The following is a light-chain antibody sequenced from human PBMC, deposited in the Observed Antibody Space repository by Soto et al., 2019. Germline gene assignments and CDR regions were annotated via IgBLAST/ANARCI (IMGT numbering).Light chain of an antibody. J-gene: IGKJ3*01. CDR3: MQALQTPFT. CDR1: QSLLHSNGYNY. Sequence: DIVMTQSPLSLPVTPGEPASIPCRSSQSLLHSNGYNYLDWYLQKPGQSPQLLIYLGSNRASGVPDRFSGSGSGTDFTLKISRXEAEDVGVYDCMQALQTPFTFGPWSKVDIK. CDR2: LGS. V-gene: IGKV2-28*01.